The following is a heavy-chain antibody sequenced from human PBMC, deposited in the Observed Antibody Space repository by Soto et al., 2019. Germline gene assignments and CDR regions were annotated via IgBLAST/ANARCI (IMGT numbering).Heavy chain of an antibody. CDR1: GFTFSSYG. Sequence: QVQLVESGGGVVQPGRSLRLSCAASGFTFSSYGMHWVRQAPGKGLEWVAVISYDGSNKYYADSVKGRFTISRDNSKNTLYLLMNSLRAEDTAVYYCAKDLYYYDSSGYFDYWGQGTLVTVSS. CDR2: ISYDGSNK. CDR3: AKDLYYYDSSGYFDY. D-gene: IGHD3-22*01. J-gene: IGHJ4*02. V-gene: IGHV3-30*18.